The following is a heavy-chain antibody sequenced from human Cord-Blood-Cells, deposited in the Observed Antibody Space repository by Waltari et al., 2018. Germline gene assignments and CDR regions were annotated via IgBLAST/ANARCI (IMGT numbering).Heavy chain of an antibody. CDR3: ATELGRSGSFDY. Sequence: QVQLVQSGAEVKKPGASVKVSCKVSGYTLTELSMHWVRQAPGKGLEWMGGVVPDDGETIDEKKFHGRVTMTEDTSTDTAYMELSSLRSEGTAVYYCATELGRSGSFDYWGQGTLVTVSS. V-gene: IGHV1-24*01. CDR1: GYTLTELS. J-gene: IGHJ4*02. D-gene: IGHD1-26*01. CDR2: VVPDDGET.